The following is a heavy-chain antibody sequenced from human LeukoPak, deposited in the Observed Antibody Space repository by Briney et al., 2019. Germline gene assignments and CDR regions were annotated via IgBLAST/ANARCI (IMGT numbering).Heavy chain of an antibody. CDR2: ISYDGSNK. Sequence: GRSLRLSCAASGFTFSSYAMHWVRQAPGKGLEWVAVISYDGSNKYYADSVKGRFTTSRDNSKNTLYLQMNSLRAEDTAVYYCAREADETGTTAWFDPWGQGTLVTVSS. D-gene: IGHD1-7*01. CDR1: GFTFSSYA. V-gene: IGHV3-30-3*01. J-gene: IGHJ5*02. CDR3: AREADETGTTAWFDP.